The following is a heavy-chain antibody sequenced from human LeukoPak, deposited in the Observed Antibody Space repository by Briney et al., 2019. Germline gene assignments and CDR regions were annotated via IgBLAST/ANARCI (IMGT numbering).Heavy chain of an antibody. CDR2: IYTSGST. Sequence: SETLSLTCAVYGGSISSYYWSWIRQPPGKVLEWIGYIYTSGSTNYNPSLKSRVTISVDTSKDQFSQKLSSVTAADTAVYYCARERPPNYFDSSGYYRSDWYFDLWGRGTLVTVSS. J-gene: IGHJ2*01. CDR1: GGSISSYY. CDR3: ARERPPNYFDSSGYYRSDWYFDL. V-gene: IGHV4-4*09. D-gene: IGHD3-22*01.